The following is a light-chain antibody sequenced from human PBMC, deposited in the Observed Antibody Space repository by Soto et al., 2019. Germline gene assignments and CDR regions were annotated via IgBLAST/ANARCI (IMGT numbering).Light chain of an antibody. CDR2: DVS. V-gene: IGKV3-11*01. CDR3: QQYGSSGT. CDR1: QSVGNY. J-gene: IGKJ1*01. Sequence: EKVLTQSPATLALSPCERAALSCRASQSVGNYVAWYQQKPGQAPRLLIYDVSNRAPGIPPRFSGSGYGTDFTLTISRLEPEDFAVYYCQQYGSSGTFGQGTKVDI.